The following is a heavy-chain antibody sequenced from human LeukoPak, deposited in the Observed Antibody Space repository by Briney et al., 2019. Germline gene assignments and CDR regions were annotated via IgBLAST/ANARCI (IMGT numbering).Heavy chain of an antibody. CDR3: ARFPRAPWRFDY. D-gene: IGHD5-12*01. V-gene: IGHV3-7*03. Sequence: GGSLRLSCEASGFTFSRSDMIWVRQAPGKGLEWVANIKEDGSESYYVDSVKGRFTISRDNTKNSLYLQMNSLRAEDTAVYYCARFPRAPWRFDYWGQGTLVSVSS. CDR1: GFTFSRSD. CDR2: IKEDGSES. J-gene: IGHJ4*02.